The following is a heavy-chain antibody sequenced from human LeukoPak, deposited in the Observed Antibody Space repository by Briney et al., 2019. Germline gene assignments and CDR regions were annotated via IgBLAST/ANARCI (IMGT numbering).Heavy chain of an antibody. D-gene: IGHD3-10*01. Sequence: AGPSLRLSCATCEFTFSSYAMNWVRQAPGKELKWVSVISDGGTDTSYADSGRGRFTISRDNSKNTLYLQMNSLRAEDTAVYYCARDVGFGIDYWGQGILVAVSS. J-gene: IGHJ4*02. V-gene: IGHV3-23*01. CDR3: ARDVGFGIDY. CDR1: EFTFSSYA. CDR2: ISDGGTDT.